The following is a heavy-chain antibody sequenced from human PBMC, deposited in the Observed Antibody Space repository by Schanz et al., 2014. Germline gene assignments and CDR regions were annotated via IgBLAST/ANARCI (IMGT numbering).Heavy chain of an antibody. CDR1: GGTFSSYA. V-gene: IGHV1-69*09. CDR2: IIPILGIA. CDR3: ARLGTGMAVAGSVIDSYYYYMDV. D-gene: IGHD6-19*01. J-gene: IGHJ6*03. Sequence: QVQLVQSGAEVKKPGASVKVSCKSSGGTFSSYAINWVRQAPGQGLEWMGRIIPILGIANYAQKFQGRVTMTRNTSISTAYMELSSLRSEDTAVYYCARLGTGMAVAGSVIDSYYYYMDVWGEGTTVTVSS.